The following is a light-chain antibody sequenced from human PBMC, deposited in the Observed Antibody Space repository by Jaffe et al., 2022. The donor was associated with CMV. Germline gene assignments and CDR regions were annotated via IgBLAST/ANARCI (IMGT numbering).Light chain of an antibody. CDR2: YDN. V-gene: IGLV3-21*04. Sequence: YVLTQPPSVSVAPGKPATITCGGTNIEGKSVHWYQQQPGQAPVLVIFYDNVRPSGIPERFSGSNSGNTATLTISRVEVGDEADYYCQVWDSSTDPPRVFGGGTKLTVL. CDR3: QVWDSSTDPPRV. CDR1: NIEGKS. J-gene: IGLJ3*02.